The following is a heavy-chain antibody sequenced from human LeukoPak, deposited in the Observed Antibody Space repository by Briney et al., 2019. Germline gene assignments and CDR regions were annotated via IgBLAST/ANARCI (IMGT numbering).Heavy chain of an antibody. V-gene: IGHV4-39*01. CDR2: VYYSGST. CDR3: ARIAAPGLA. Sequence: SETLSLTCSVSGASIDRSTYYWGWIRQPPGKGLEWIGSVYYSGSTYYNSALKSRVTISVDTSKNQFSLKLYSVTAADTSVYFCARIAAPGLAWGQGTLVTVSS. D-gene: IGHD6-25*01. J-gene: IGHJ5*02. CDR1: GASIDRSTYY.